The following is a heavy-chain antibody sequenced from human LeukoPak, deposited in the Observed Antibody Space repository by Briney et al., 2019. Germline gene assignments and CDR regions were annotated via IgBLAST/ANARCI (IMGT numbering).Heavy chain of an antibody. Sequence: GRSLRLSCAASGFTFSSYAMHWVRQAPGKGLEWVAVISYDGSNKYYADSVKGRFTISRDNSKNTLYLQMNSLRAEDTAVYYCAKDRQWSLDYWGQGTLVTVSS. CDR3: AKDRQWSLDY. CDR2: ISYDGSNK. CDR1: GFTFSSYA. J-gene: IGHJ4*02. V-gene: IGHV3-30-3*01. D-gene: IGHD3-3*01.